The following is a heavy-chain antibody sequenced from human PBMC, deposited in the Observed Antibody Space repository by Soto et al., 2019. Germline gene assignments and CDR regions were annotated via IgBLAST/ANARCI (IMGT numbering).Heavy chain of an antibody. V-gene: IGHV5-51*01. CDR3: ATTTTVTSPYYYYYGMDV. D-gene: IGHD4-17*01. CDR2: IYPGDSDT. Sequence: GESLKISCKGSGYSFTSYWIGWVRQMPGKGLEWMGIIYPGDSDTRYSPSFQGQVTISADKSISTAYLQWSSLKASDTAMYYCATTTTVTSPYYYYYGMDVWGPGTTVTVSS. CDR1: GYSFTSYW. J-gene: IGHJ6*02.